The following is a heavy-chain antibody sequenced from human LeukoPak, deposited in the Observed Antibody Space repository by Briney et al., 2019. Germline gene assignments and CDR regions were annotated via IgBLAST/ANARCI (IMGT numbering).Heavy chain of an antibody. J-gene: IGHJ4*02. CDR3: ARDRVTY. CDR1: GFTFSSYW. Sequence: GGSLRLSCAASGFTFSSYWMSWVRQVPGKGLEWVAHIKQDGSEKYYVDSVKGRFTISRDNPKNSLYLQMNSLRVEDTALYYCARDRVTYWGQGTLVTVSS. V-gene: IGHV3-7*01. D-gene: IGHD2-21*02. CDR2: IKQDGSEK.